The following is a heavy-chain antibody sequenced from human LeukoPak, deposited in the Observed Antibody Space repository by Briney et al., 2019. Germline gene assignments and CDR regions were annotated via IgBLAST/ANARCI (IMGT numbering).Heavy chain of an antibody. CDR3: ARDSARSYSSFDYYYGMDV. J-gene: IGHJ6*02. D-gene: IGHD1-26*01. CDR1: GYTFSNYD. CDR2: ISAYNGNT. V-gene: IGHV1-18*01. Sequence: ASVKVSCKASGYTFSNYDITWVRQAPGQGLEWMGWISAYNGNTNYAQKLQGRVTMTTDTSTSTAYMELRSLRSDDTAVYYCARDSARSYSSFDYYYGMDVWGQGTTVTVSS.